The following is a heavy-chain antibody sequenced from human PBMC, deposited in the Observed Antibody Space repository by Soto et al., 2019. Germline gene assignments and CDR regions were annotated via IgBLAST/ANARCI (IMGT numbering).Heavy chain of an antibody. J-gene: IGHJ6*02. Sequence: ASVKVSCKASGYTVPSSDINWVRQATGQGLEWMGWMDPKSGNTGYVQKFQGRVTMTRNTSISTAYMELSSLRSEDTAVYYCARGVFSGHVWGQGTTVTVSS. CDR3: ARGVFSGHV. V-gene: IGHV1-8*01. CDR2: MDPKSGNT. CDR1: GYTVPSSD.